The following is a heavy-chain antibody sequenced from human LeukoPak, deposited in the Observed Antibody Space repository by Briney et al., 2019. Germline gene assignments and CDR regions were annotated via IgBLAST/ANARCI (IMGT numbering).Heavy chain of an antibody. CDR3: ASGVYYMDV. CDR2: INHSGST. V-gene: IGHV4-34*01. CDR1: GGSFSGYY. J-gene: IGHJ6*03. Sequence: SETLSLTCAVYGGSFSGYYWSWIRQPPGKGLEWIGEINHSGSTNYNPSLKSRVTISVDTSKNQFSLKLSSVTAADTAVYYCASGVYYMDVWGKGTTVTVSS.